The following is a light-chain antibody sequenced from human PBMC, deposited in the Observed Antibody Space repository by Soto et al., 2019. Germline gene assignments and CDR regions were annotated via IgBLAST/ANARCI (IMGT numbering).Light chain of an antibody. CDR3: MHASQPFT. CDR2: KVS. Sequence: DIVMTQTPLSSPVTLGQPASISCRSSQSLAHSDGNTYLSWLQQRPGQPPRLLIDKVSNRLSVVRERFSGSVAGADFTLKISRGEVVDVGVYYGMHASQPFTVGPGTRVDIK. V-gene: IGKV2-24*01. J-gene: IGKJ3*01. CDR1: QSLAHSDGNTY.